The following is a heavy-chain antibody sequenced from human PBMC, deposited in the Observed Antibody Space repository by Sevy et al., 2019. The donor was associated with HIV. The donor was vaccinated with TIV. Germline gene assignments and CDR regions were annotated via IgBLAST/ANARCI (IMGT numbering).Heavy chain of an antibody. CDR3: ARSLLWGMSDY. J-gene: IGHJ4*02. V-gene: IGHV1-18*04. D-gene: IGHD2-8*02. CDR2: ISVYNGNT. CDR1: GYTFTSYR. Sequence: ASVKVSCKASGYTFTSYRFSWVRQAPGQGLEWMGRISVYNGNTTYAQKFQGRVNMTTDTSTTTAYMELWSLKSDDTAVYYCARSLLWGMSDYWGQGTQVTVSS.